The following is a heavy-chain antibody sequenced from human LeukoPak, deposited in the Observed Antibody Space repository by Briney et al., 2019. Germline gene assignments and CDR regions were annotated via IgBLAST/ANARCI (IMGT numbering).Heavy chain of an antibody. V-gene: IGHV3-43*02. CDR3: AKDTTGELFLNYYYGMDV. Sequence: GGSLRLSCAASGFTFDDYAMHWVRQAPGKGLEWVSLISGDGGSTYYADSVKGRFTISRDNSKNSLYLQMNSLRTEDTALYYCAKDTTGELFLNYYYGMDVWGQGTTVTVSS. CDR2: ISGDGGST. CDR1: GFTFDDYA. J-gene: IGHJ6*02. D-gene: IGHD3-10*01.